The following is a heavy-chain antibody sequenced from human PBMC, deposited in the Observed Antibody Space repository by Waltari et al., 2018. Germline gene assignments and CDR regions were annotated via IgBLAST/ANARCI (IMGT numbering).Heavy chain of an antibody. CDR2: FDPEDGET. D-gene: IGHD1-7*01. V-gene: IGHV1-24*01. Sequence: QVQLVQSGAEVKKPGSSVKVSCKASGGTFSSYAISWVRQAPGKGLEWMGGFDPEDGETIYAQKFQGRVTMTEDTSTDTAYMELSSLRSEDTAVYYCATSPNWNYVFDYWGQGTLVTVSS. J-gene: IGHJ4*02. CDR3: ATSPNWNYVFDY. CDR1: GGTFSSYA.